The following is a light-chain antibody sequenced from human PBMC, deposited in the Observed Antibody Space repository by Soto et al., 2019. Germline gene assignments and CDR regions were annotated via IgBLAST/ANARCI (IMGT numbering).Light chain of an antibody. Sequence: DIQMTQSPPSLSASVGDTITITCRASQIISTYLDWYQVTPGKAPKVLIYAASTLQAGVPSRFSGSGSGTDFTLTINSLQPEDFETYYCQQNYNLPPWTFGQGTKVEIK. J-gene: IGKJ1*01. CDR2: AAS. CDR3: QQNYNLPPWT. CDR1: QIISTY. V-gene: IGKV1-39*01.